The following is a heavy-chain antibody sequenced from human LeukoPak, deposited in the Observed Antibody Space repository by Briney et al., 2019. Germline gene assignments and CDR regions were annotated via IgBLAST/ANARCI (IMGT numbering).Heavy chain of an antibody. J-gene: IGHJ4*02. D-gene: IGHD3-22*01. V-gene: IGHV4-59*01. CDR3: ARDYYYDSSGYSV. Sequence: SETLSLTCTVSGGSISSYYWSWIRQPPGKGLEWIGYIYYSGSTNYNPSLKSRVTISVDTFKNQFSLKLSSVTAADTAVYYCARDYYYDSSGYSVWGQGTLVTVSS. CDR1: GGSISSYY. CDR2: IYYSGST.